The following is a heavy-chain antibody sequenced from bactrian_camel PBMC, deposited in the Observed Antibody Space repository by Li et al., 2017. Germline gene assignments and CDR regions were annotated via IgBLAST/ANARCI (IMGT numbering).Heavy chain of an antibody. V-gene: IGHV3S42*01. J-gene: IGHJ4*01. CDR3: ASLEANY. CDR1: GFTFSSYA. D-gene: IGHD1*01. CDR2: ISTVSMLGST. Sequence: VQLVESGGGLVQPGGSLRLSCAASGFTFSSYAMNWVRQAPGKGLEWVSHISTVSMLGSTYADSVKGRFTISKDNAKNTLYLQMNSLKTEDTAVYYCASLEANYWGQGTQVTVS.